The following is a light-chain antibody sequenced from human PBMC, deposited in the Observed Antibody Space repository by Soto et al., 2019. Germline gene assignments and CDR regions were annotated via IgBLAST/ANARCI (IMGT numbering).Light chain of an antibody. Sequence: QSALTQPRSVSGSPGQSVTISCTGTSSDVGGYNYVSWYQQHPGKAPKLMIYDVSKRPSGVPDRFSGSKSGNTASLTISGLQADDEADSYCCSYAGSLVVFGGGTKLTVL. CDR2: DVS. J-gene: IGLJ2*01. CDR1: SSDVGGYNY. V-gene: IGLV2-11*01. CDR3: CSYAGSLVV.